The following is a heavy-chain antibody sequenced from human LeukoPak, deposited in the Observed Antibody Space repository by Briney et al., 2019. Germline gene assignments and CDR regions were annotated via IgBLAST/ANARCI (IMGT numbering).Heavy chain of an antibody. D-gene: IGHD2-15*01. J-gene: IGHJ4*02. V-gene: IGHV1-18*04. CDR3: TRDHCRGDNCPSFDY. CDR2: IGAYNGDT. Sequence: GASVKVSCKPSGYTFTSFGISWVRQAPGQGLEWMGWIGAYNGDTNYAQKFQGRVTMTTDTSTRTAYMDLRSLRSDDTAVYYCTRDHCRGDNCPSFDYWGQGTLVTVSS. CDR1: GYTFTSFG.